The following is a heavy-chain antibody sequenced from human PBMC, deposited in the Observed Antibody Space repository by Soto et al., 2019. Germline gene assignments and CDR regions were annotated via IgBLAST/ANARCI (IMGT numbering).Heavy chain of an antibody. CDR2: IIPKLGSA. D-gene: IGHD2-21*01. J-gene: IGHJ4*02. Sequence: QVQLVQSGAEVKEPGSSVKVSCKASGGGNLRDYRTTWVRRAPGQGLEWMGGIIPKLGSANYAKNFQGRVTITADESTNTVYMELRSLRSDDTAVYYCARGGDSYNFGAVYWGQGTPVTVSS. V-gene: IGHV1-69*01. CDR3: ARGGDSYNFGAVY. CDR1: GGGNLRDYR.